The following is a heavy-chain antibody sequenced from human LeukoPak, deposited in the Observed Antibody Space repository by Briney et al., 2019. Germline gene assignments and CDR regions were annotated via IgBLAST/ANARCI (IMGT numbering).Heavy chain of an antibody. CDR3: AGEQQLVYAYYYYGMDV. J-gene: IGHJ6*02. CDR1: GFTFSSYG. D-gene: IGHD6-13*01. V-gene: IGHV3-33*01. Sequence: GGSLRLSCAASGFTFSSYGMHWVRQAPGKGLEWVAVIWYDGSNKYYADSVKGRFTISRDNSKNTLYLQMNSLRAEDTAVYYCAGEQQLVYAYYYYGMDVWGQGTTVTVSS. CDR2: IWYDGSNK.